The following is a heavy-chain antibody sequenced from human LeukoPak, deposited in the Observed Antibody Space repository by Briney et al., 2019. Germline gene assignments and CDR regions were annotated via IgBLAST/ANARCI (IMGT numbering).Heavy chain of an antibody. V-gene: IGHV4-59*01. D-gene: IGHD3-3*01. CDR2: IYYRGST. CDR3: ARGWYYDFWSGYFQH. Sequence: SETLSFTCAVSGGPLTSYYWTWIRQPPGKGLEWIGFIYYRGSTNYNPSLESRVTISIDTSKNQFSLKLSSVTAADTAVYYCARGWYYDFWSGYFQHWGQGTLVTVSS. J-gene: IGHJ1*01. CDR1: GGPLTSYY.